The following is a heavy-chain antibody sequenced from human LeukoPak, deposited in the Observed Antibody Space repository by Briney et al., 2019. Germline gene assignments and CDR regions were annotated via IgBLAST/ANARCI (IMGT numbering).Heavy chain of an antibody. D-gene: IGHD3-16*02. CDR2: ISSSSSYI. J-gene: IGHJ4*02. V-gene: IGHV3-21*01. CDR3: TRLGELSFVRGRSYFDY. CDR1: GFTFSSYS. Sequence: GGSLRLSCAASGFTFSSYSMNWVRRAPGKGLEWVSCISSSSSYIYYADSVKGRFTISRDNAKNSLYLQMNSLRAEDTAVYYCTRLGELSFVRGRSYFDYWGQGTLVTVSS.